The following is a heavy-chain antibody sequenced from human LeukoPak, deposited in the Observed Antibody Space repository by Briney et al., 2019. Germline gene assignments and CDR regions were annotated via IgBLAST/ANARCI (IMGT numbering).Heavy chain of an antibody. V-gene: IGHV3-23*01. J-gene: IGHJ4*02. D-gene: IGHD6-13*01. CDR2: ISGSGGST. Sequence: GGSLRLSCAASGFTFSTYAMSWVRQAPGKGLEWVSAISGSGGSTYYADSVKGRFTISRDNSKNTLYLQMNSLRAEDTAVYYCAKDLEQQLATFDYWGQGTLVTVSS. CDR1: GFTFSTYA. CDR3: AKDLEQQLATFDY.